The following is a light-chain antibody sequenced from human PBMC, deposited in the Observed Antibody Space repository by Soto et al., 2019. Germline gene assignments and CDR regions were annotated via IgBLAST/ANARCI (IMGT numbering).Light chain of an antibody. CDR1: QRVFYSSNNKNY. CDR3: QQYYSIPYS. CDR2: WAS. Sequence: IVMTQSPDSLAVSLGERATINCKSSQRVFYSSNNKNYLAWYQQKPGKPPKLLLYWASTRESGVPDRFTGSGSGADFTLTISSLQAEDVAVYYCQQYYSIPYSFGQGTNVEIK. V-gene: IGKV4-1*01. J-gene: IGKJ2*01.